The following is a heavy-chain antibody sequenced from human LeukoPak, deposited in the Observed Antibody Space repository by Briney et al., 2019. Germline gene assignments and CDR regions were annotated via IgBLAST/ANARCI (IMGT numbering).Heavy chain of an antibody. CDR2: IYTSGST. CDR1: GGSIHNYY. J-gene: IGHJ3*02. D-gene: IGHD3-10*01. V-gene: IGHV4-4*07. CDR3: ARDPGASITMVRGVIGAFDI. Sequence: PSETLSLTCTVSGGSIHNYYWTWIRQPAGKGLEWIGRIYTSGSTNYNPSLKSRVTISVDTSKNQFSLKLSSVTAADTAVYYCARDPGASITMVRGVIGAFDIWGQGTMVTVSS.